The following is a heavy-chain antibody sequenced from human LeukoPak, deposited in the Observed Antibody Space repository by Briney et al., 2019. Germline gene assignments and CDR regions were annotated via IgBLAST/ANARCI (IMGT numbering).Heavy chain of an antibody. CDR2: ISAYNGNT. D-gene: IGHD1-26*01. V-gene: IGHV1-18*01. CDR1: GYTFTSYG. Sequence: ASVKVSCKASGYTFTSYGISWVRQAPGQGLEWMGWISAYNGNTNYAQKLQGRVTMTTDTSTSTAYMELRSLRSDDTAVYYCARSDTPDLEYSWSYNFDYWGQGTLVTVSS. J-gene: IGHJ4*02. CDR3: ARSDTPDLEYSWSYNFDY.